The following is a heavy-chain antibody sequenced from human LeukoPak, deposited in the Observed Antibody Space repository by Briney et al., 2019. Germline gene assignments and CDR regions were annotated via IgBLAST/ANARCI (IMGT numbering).Heavy chain of an antibody. V-gene: IGHV4-39*01. J-gene: IGHJ4*02. CDR1: GDSITTSSYY. CDR2: IYYSGST. CDR3: ARLETYDSTLDY. Sequence: ETLSLTCTVSGDSITTSSYYWGWIRQPPGKGLEWIGNIYYSGSTYYNPSLKSRVTISVDTSKNQSSLWLSSVTAADTAVYYCARLETYDSTLDYWGQGTLVTVSS. D-gene: IGHD3-22*01.